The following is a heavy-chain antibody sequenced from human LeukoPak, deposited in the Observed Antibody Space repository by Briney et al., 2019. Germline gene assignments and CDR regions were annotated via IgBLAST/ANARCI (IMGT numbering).Heavy chain of an antibody. J-gene: IGHJ4*02. CDR2: ISASGGTT. CDR3: ARDKEAAGYFGY. V-gene: IGHV3-23*01. CDR1: GFTFSSCA. Sequence: TGGSLRLSCAASGFTFSSCAMSWVRQAPGKGLEWVSGISASGGTTYYADSVKGRFTISRDNSKNTLYLQMNSLRAEDTAVYYCARDKEAAGYFGYWGQGTLVSVSS. D-gene: IGHD6-13*01.